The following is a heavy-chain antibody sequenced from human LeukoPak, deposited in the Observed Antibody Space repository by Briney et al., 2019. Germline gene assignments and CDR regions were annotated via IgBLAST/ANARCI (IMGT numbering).Heavy chain of an antibody. D-gene: IGHD2-8*01. CDR1: GGSFSGYY. Sequence: SETLSLTCAVYGGSFSGYYWSWIRQPPGKGLEWIGEINHSGSTNYNPSLKSRVTISVDTSKNQFSLKLSSVTAADTAVYYCARSGYCTNGVCFDFDYWDQGTLVTVSS. CDR3: ARSGYCTNGVCFDFDY. J-gene: IGHJ4*02. V-gene: IGHV4-34*01. CDR2: INHSGST.